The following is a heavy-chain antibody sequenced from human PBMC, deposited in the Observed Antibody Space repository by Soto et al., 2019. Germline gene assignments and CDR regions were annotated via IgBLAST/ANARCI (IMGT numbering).Heavy chain of an antibody. J-gene: IGHJ5*02. CDR2: INSDGSNT. CDR1: GFTFTNYW. CDR3: TRAGRYSDDNWFDP. V-gene: IGHV3-74*01. D-gene: IGHD5-18*01. Sequence: EVQLVESGGGLVQPGGSLRLSCVASGFTFTNYWMHWVRQAPGKGLVWVSYINSDGSNTNYADSVKGRFTISRDNAKNTLYLQMNSLRAEDTALYYCTRAGRYSDDNWFDPWGQGTLVTVSS.